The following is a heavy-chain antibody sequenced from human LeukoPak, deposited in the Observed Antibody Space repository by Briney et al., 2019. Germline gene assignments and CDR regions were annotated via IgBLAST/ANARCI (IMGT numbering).Heavy chain of an antibody. D-gene: IGHD2-15*01. CDR3: ARGVVLAANHYFNY. CDR2: IDWDDDK. V-gene: IGHV2-70*11. J-gene: IGHJ4*02. CDR1: GFALTTNTLS. Sequence: SGPTLVNPTQTLTLTCTFSGFALTTNTLSVSWIRQPPWKALEWLARIDWDDDKYYSTSLKTRLTISKDTSSKQVVLTMTNMDPVDTATYYCARGVVLAANHYFNYWGQGTLVTVSS.